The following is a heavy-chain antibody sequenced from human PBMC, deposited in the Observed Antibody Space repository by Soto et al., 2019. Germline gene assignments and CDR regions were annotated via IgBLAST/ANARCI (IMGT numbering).Heavy chain of an antibody. J-gene: IGHJ6*02. CDR2: ISSNGGST. V-gene: IGHV3-64D*08. CDR1: GFTFSSYA. CDR3: GKAEVLLWFGEFYGMDV. D-gene: IGHD3-10*01. Sequence: SGGSLRLSCSASGFTFSSYAMHWVRQAPGKGLEYVSAISSNGGSTYYADSVKGRFTISRDNSKDTLYLQMSSLRAEDTAVYYWGKAEVLLWFGEFYGMDVGGQGTTVTVSS.